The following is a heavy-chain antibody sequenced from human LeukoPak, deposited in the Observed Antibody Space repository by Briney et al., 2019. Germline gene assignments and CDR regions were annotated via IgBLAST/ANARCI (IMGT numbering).Heavy chain of an antibody. J-gene: IGHJ3*02. V-gene: IGHV4-38-2*02. CDR2: INHSGST. D-gene: IGHD3-9*01. CDR3: ARDRYYDILTGYFGVDAFDS. Sequence: PSETLSLTCTVSGYSISSGYYWGWIRQPPGKGLEWIGSINHSGSTYYNPSLKSRVTISVDTSKNQFSLKLSSVTGADTAVYYCARDRYYDILTGYFGVDAFDSWGQGTMVTVSS. CDR1: GYSISSGYY.